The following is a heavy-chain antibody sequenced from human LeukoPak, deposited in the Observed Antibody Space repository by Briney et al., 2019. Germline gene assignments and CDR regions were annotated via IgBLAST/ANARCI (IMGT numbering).Heavy chain of an antibody. CDR2: FDPEDGET. D-gene: IGHD3-22*01. V-gene: IGHV1-24*01. CDR1: GYTLTELS. J-gene: IGHJ4*02. Sequence: ASVKVSCKVSGYTLTELSMHWVRQAPGKGLEWMGGFDPEDGETIYAQKFQGRVTMTEDTSTDTAYMELRSLRSDDTAVYYCARDSNDSSGYPDYWGQGTLVTVSS. CDR3: ARDSNDSSGYPDY.